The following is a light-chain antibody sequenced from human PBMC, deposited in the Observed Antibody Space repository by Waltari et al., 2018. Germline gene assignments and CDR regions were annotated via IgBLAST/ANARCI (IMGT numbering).Light chain of an antibody. CDR1: SSDVGADNS. Sequence: HSALAQPASVSGSPGQSITISCTGTSSDVGADNSVSWYQQHPGKAPRLMIYDVNNRPSGVSNRFSGSKSGNTASLTISGLQAEDEADYYCSSFTRASAWVFGGGTKLTV. J-gene: IGLJ3*02. V-gene: IGLV2-14*03. CDR2: DVN. CDR3: SSFTRASAWV.